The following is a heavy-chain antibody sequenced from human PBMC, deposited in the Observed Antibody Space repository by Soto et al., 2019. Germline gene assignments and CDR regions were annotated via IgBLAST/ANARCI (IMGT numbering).Heavy chain of an antibody. J-gene: IGHJ5*02. V-gene: IGHV3-13*05. CDR2: IGTAGDP. D-gene: IGHD4-17*01. CDR3: ARDTVTTSWNWFDP. Sequence: GSLRLSCAASGFTFSSYDMHWVRQATGKGLEWVSAIGTAGDPYYPGSVKGRFTICRENAKNSLYLQMNSLRAGDTAVYYCARDTVTTSWNWFDPWGQGTLVTVSS. CDR1: GFTFSSYD.